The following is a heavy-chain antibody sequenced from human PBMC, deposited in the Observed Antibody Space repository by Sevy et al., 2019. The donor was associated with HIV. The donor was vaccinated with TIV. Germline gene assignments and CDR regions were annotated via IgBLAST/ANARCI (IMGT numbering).Heavy chain of an antibody. J-gene: IGHJ4*02. Sequence: GESLKISCKGSGYSFTSHWIGWVRHMPGKGLEWMGIIYPDDSDTRYSPSFQGQVTFSADKSICTAYLQWSRLKASDTAMYYCASSRSGYFDSSGYYIYWGQGTLVTVSS. CDR3: ASSRSGYFDSSGYYIY. V-gene: IGHV5-51*01. D-gene: IGHD3-22*01. CDR1: GYSFTSHW. CDR2: IYPDDSDT.